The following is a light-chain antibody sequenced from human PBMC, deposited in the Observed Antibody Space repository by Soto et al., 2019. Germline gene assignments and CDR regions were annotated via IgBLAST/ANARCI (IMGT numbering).Light chain of an antibody. CDR2: EAS. CDR1: QGISSW. J-gene: IGKJ5*01. V-gene: IGKV1-8*01. Sequence: AIRMTQSPSSFSASTGDRVTITCRASQGISSWLAWYQQKPGKAPKLLIYEASTLQSGVPSRFSGSGSGTEFTLTISGLLPEDFAAYHCQQLYTLPFTFGQGTRLEI. CDR3: QQLYTLPFT.